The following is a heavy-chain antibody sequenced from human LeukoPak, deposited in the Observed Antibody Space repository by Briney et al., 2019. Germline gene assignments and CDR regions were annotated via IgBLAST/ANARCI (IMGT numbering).Heavy chain of an antibody. D-gene: IGHD6-6*01. J-gene: IGHJ4*02. Sequence: SSETLSLTCAVYGGSFSGYYWTWIRQPPGKGLEWIGEIHYSGSATYNPSLKSRVTISVDTSKNQFSLKLSSVTAADTAVYYCASIPSYYFDYWGQGTLVTVSS. CDR1: GGSFSGYY. CDR2: IHYSGSA. CDR3: ASIPSYYFDY. V-gene: IGHV4-34*01.